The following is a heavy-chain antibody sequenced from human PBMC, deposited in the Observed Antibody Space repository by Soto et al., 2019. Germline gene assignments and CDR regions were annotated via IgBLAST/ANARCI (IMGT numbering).Heavy chain of an antibody. CDR3: ARERIAAAGDDYYYYMDV. D-gene: IGHD6-13*01. V-gene: IGHV3-11*01. Sequence: PGGSLRLSCAASGFTFSDYYMSWIRQAPGKGLEWVSYISSSGSTIYYADSVKGRFTISRDNAKNSLYLQMNSLRAEDTAVYYCARERIAAAGDDYYYYMDVWGKGTTVTVSS. J-gene: IGHJ6*03. CDR1: GFTFSDYY. CDR2: ISSSGSTI.